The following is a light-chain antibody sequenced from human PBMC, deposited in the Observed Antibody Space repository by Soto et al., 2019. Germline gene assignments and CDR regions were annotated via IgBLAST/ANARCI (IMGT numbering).Light chain of an antibody. CDR1: QSVSSSY. CDR3: QQYGSSGT. V-gene: IGKV3-20*01. CDR2: GAS. Sequence: GDRATLSSRASQSVSSSYLAWYQQKPGQAPRLLIYGASNRATGIPDRFSGSGSGTDFTLTISILEPEDFAVYYCQQYGSSGTFGQGTRLEIK. J-gene: IGKJ5*01.